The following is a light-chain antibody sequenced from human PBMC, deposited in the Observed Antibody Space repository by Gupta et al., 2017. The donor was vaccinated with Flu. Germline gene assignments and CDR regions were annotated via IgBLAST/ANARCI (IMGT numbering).Light chain of an antibody. J-gene: IGKJ1*01. V-gene: IGKV1-5*03. CDR2: KAS. CDR1: QSISSW. Sequence: PCTLSASVGDRVTITCRASQSISSWLAWYLQKPGKAPELLIYKASILQNGVPSRFSGRGSGTEFTLTISSLQPDDFATYYCHQYNSYSWTFGQGTKVEIK. CDR3: HQYNSYSWT.